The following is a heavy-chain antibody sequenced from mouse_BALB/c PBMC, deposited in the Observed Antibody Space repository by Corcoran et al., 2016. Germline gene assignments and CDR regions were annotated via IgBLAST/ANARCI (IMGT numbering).Heavy chain of an antibody. CDR3: ARLGEGFAY. Sequence: DVQLQESGPGLVKPSQSLSLTCSVTGYSITSGYYWNWIRQFPGNKLEWMGYISYDGSNNYNPSLKNRLSITRDTSKNQFFLKLNSVTIEDTATYYCARLGEGFAYWGQGTLVTVSA. V-gene: IGHV3-6*02. J-gene: IGHJ3*01. CDR2: ISYDGSN. CDR1: GYSITSGYY. D-gene: IGHD4-1*01.